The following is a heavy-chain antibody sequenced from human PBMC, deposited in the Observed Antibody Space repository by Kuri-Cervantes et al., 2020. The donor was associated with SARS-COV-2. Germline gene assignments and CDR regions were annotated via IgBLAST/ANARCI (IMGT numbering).Heavy chain of an antibody. CDR3: TTALVAATFGG. J-gene: IGHJ4*02. CDR2: IKSKTDGGTT. CDR1: GFTFSSYW. D-gene: IGHD2-15*01. Sequence: GESLKISCAASGFTFSSYWMSWVRQAPGKGLEWVGRIKSKTDGGTTGYAAPVKGRFTISRDDSKNTLYLQMNSLKTEDTAVYYCTTALVAATFGGWGQGTLVTVSS. V-gene: IGHV3-15*01.